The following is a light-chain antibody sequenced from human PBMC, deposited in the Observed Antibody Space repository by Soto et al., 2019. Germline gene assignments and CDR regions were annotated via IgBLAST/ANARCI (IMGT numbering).Light chain of an antibody. Sequence: EIVLTQSPATLSLTPGERATLSCRASQSVSSSLAWYQQTPGQSPRLLIYDTSNRATGIPARFSGSGSGTDFTLTISSLEPEDFAVYYCQQRTNWRITFGQGTRLEIK. J-gene: IGKJ5*01. CDR2: DTS. CDR3: QQRTNWRIT. CDR1: QSVSSS. V-gene: IGKV3-11*01.